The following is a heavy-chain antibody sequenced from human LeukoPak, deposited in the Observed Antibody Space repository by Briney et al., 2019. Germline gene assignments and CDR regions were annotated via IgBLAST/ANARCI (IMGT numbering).Heavy chain of an antibody. CDR3: ARRQYSSGWTPYSPSAFDI. Sequence: GESLKISCKGSGYSFTSYWIVWVRQMPGKGLEWMGIIYSGDSDTRYSPSFQGQVTISADKSISTAYLQWSSLKASDTAMYYCARRQYSSGWTPYSPSAFDIWGQGTMVTVSS. CDR2: IYSGDSDT. V-gene: IGHV5-51*01. CDR1: GYSFTSYW. D-gene: IGHD6-19*01. J-gene: IGHJ3*02.